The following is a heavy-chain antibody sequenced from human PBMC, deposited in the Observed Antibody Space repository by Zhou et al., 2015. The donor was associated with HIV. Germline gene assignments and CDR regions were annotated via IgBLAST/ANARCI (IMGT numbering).Heavy chain of an antibody. CDR1: GGTFSSYA. D-gene: IGHD3-9*01. CDR3: AFHTYYDILTGEGAFDI. J-gene: IGHJ3*02. V-gene: IGHV1-69*12. CDR2: IIPIFGTA. Sequence: QVQLVQSGAEVKKPGSSVKVSCKASGGTFSSYAISWVRQAPGQGLEWMGGIIPIFGTANYAQKFQGRVTITADESTSTAYMELSSLRSEDTAVYYCAFHTYYDILTGEGAFDIWGQGTMVTVSS.